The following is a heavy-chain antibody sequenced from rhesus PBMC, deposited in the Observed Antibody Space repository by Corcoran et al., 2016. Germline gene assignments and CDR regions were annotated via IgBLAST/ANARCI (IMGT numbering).Heavy chain of an antibody. Sequence: EVQLVESGGGLVQPGGSLRLSCAASGFTFSSYGMHWVRQAPGKGLEWVAVILHDGRKKYYADSVKDRFTISRDNSKNMLYLQRNNLKLEDTAVYYCARDLGGELFDYWGQGVLVTVSS. D-gene: IGHD3-34*01. CDR2: ILHDGRKK. V-gene: IGHV3-54*02. CDR1: GFTFSSYG. J-gene: IGHJ4*01. CDR3: ARDLGGELFDY.